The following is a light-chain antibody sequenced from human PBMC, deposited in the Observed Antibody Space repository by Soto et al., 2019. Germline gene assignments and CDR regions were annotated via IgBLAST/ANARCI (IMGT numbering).Light chain of an antibody. V-gene: IGKV3-11*01. J-gene: IGKJ1*01. Sequence: EIVLTQSPATLSLSPGERATLSCRASQSVSSYLAWYQQKPGQAPRLLIYDASNRATGIPARFSGSGSGTDFTLTISSLEPEDFAVYYCQQRRNWPRTFGQGTKAEIK. CDR3: QQRRNWPRT. CDR2: DAS. CDR1: QSVSSY.